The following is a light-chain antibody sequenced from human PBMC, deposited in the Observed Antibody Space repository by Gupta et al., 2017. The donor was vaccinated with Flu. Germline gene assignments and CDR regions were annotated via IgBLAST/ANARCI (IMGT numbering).Light chain of an antibody. CDR2: GAS. J-gene: IGKJ5*01. V-gene: IGKV3-15*01. CDR3: QQYNNWPPRVT. Sequence: EIVMTQSPATLSVSPGEGATLSCRASQSIGSSLAWYQQKPGQAPRLLIYGASTRATGVPARFSGSGSGTEFTLTVSGLQSEDFAVYFCQQYNNWPPRVTFGQGTRLEIK. CDR1: QSIGSS.